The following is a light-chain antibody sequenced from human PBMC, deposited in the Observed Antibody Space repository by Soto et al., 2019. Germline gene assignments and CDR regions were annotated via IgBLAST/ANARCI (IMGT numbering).Light chain of an antibody. CDR1: ESISRDY. CDR3: QQYGNPPQT. CDR2: GAS. J-gene: IGKJ1*01. Sequence: EIVLTQSPGTLSLSPGQRATLSCRASESISRDYLAWYQQRLGQAPRLLIYGASSGATGIPDRFSGSGSGTDFTLTISRLEPEDFGVFYCQQYGNPPQTFGQGTRVEV. V-gene: IGKV3-20*01.